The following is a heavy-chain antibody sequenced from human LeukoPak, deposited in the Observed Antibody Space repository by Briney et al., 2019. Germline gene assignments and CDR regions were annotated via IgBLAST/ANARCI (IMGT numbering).Heavy chain of an antibody. D-gene: IGHD6-13*01. Sequence: GGSLRLSCAASGFTFSSYAMHWVRQAPGKGLEWVAVISYDGSNKYYADSVKGRFTISRDNSKNTLYLRMNSLRAEDTAVYYCARGLPIADYWGQGTLVTVSS. CDR2: ISYDGSNK. V-gene: IGHV3-30*04. CDR3: ARGLPIADY. J-gene: IGHJ4*02. CDR1: GFTFSSYA.